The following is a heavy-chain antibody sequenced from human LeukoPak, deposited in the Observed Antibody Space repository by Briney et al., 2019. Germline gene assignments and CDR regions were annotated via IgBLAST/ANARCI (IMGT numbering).Heavy chain of an antibody. J-gene: IGHJ6*02. Sequence: PGGSLRLSCAASGFTFSSYAMNWVRQAPGKGLEWVSTISGSGGSKHYADSVEGRFTISRDNSKNTVYLQMNSLRAEDTAIYYCAKLTSASRAYGVDVWGQGTTVTVSS. CDR3: AKLTSASRAYGVDV. V-gene: IGHV3-23*01. CDR1: GFTFSSYA. CDR2: ISGSGGSK. D-gene: IGHD4/OR15-4a*01.